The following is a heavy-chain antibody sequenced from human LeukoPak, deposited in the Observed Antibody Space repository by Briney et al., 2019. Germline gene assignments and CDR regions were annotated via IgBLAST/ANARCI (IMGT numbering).Heavy chain of an antibody. Sequence: SQTLSLTCSVSGASISSGGYSWNWIPQSPGKGLEWIGYMYQSGSAYYNPSLKSRVTISPDRSKNHFSLKLSSVTAADTAVYYCARAGNALNFWGQGTLVTVSS. V-gene: IGHV4-30-2*06. CDR3: ARAGNALNF. J-gene: IGHJ4*02. CDR2: MYQSGSA. CDR1: GASISSGGYS. D-gene: IGHD2-8*01.